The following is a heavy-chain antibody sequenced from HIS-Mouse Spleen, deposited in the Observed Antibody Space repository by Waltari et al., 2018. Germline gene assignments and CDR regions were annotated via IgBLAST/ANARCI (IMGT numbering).Heavy chain of an antibody. D-gene: IGHD6-13*01. J-gene: IGHJ2*01. Sequence: QLQLQESGPGLVKPSETLSLTCTVSGGSISSSSYYWGWIRQPPGKGVEWIGSIDYSGGTYYSPSLKSRVTISVDTSKNQFSLKLSSVTAADTAVYYCAREIPYSSSWYDWYFDLWGRGTLVTVSS. CDR3: AREIPYSSSWYDWYFDL. CDR2: IDYSGGT. V-gene: IGHV4-39*07. CDR1: GGSISSSSYY.